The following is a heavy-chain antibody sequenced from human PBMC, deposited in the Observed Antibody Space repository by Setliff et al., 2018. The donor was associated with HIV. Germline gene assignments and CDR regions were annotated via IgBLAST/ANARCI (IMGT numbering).Heavy chain of an antibody. CDR3: ARDDHYYDSGSYYSDWYFDL. CDR2: INVGNGDT. Sequence: GASVKVSCKASGYTFTTYSLHWVRQAPGQSLEWMGWINVGNGDTKYSQDLQGRITITSDTSANTADMELSSLRSEDTAVYYCARDDHYYDSGSYYSDWYFDLWGRGTLVTVS. CDR1: GYTFTTYS. J-gene: IGHJ2*01. V-gene: IGHV1-3*03. D-gene: IGHD3-10*01.